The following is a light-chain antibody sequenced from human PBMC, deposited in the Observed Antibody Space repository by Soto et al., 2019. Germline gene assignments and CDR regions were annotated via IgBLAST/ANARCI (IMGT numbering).Light chain of an antibody. J-gene: IGKJ1*01. V-gene: IGKV1-8*01. Sequence: IQMTQSPSSLSASSGDRVTITCRASQGISSYLAWYQQKPVKAPKLLIYAASTLQSGVPSRFSGSGSGTDFTLTISCLQSEDFATYYCQQYYSYPPTFGQGTKVDIK. CDR2: AAS. CDR1: QGISSY. CDR3: QQYYSYPPT.